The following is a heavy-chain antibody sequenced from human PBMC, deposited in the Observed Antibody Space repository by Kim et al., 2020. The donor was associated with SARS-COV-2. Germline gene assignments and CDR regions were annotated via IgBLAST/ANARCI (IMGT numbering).Heavy chain of an antibody. D-gene: IGHD2-21*01. Sequence: GGSLRLSCAASGFTFSSYWMTWVRQAPGKGLERVANIKEDGRKTCYLDSVKGRFTISRDNAKNSLYLEMNSLRADDTAVYYCATHHRGYWGQGTLVTVSS. V-gene: IGHV3-7*03. CDR3: ATHHRGY. CDR2: IKEDGRKT. CDR1: GFTFSSYW. J-gene: IGHJ4*02.